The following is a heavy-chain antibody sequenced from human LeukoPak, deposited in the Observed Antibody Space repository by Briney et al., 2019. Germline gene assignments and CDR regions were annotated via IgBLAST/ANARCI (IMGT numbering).Heavy chain of an antibody. CDR2: ISYDGSNK. D-gene: IGHD1-1*01. V-gene: IGHV3-30-3*01. CDR1: GCTFSSYA. CDR3: ARDIMEWHYYGMDV. Sequence: GRSLRLSCAASGCTFSSYAVHWVRQAPGKGLEWVAVISYDGSNKYYADSVKGRFTISRDNSKNTLYLQMNSLRAEDTAVYYCARDIMEWHYYGMDVWGQGTTVTVSS. J-gene: IGHJ6*02.